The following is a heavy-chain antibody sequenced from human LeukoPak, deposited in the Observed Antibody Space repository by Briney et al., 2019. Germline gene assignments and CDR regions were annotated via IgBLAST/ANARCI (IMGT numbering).Heavy chain of an antibody. Sequence: PGGSLRLSCAASGFTFSSYSMNWVRQATGKGLEWVSSISSSSSYIYYADSVKGRFTISRDNAKNSLYLQMNSLRAEDTGVYYCARGVVATSETPSDFDYWGQGTLVTVSS. J-gene: IGHJ4*02. V-gene: IGHV3-21*01. D-gene: IGHD5-12*01. CDR3: ARGVVATSETPSDFDY. CDR2: ISSSSSYI. CDR1: GFTFSSYS.